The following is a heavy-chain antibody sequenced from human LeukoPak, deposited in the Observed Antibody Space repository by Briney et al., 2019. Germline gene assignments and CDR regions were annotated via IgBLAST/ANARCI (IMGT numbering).Heavy chain of an antibody. J-gene: IGHJ4*02. V-gene: IGHV1-46*01. CDR1: EYTFTSNY. CDR3: ARAPGSSAVPFDY. Sequence: ASVKVSCKASEYTFTSNYMHWVRQAPGQGLEWMGVIAPSSGTTSYAQKFQGRVTMTRDTSTSTLYMELSSLTSEDTAVYYCARAPGSSAVPFDYWGRGTLVTVSS. D-gene: IGHD3-10*01. CDR2: IAPSSGTT.